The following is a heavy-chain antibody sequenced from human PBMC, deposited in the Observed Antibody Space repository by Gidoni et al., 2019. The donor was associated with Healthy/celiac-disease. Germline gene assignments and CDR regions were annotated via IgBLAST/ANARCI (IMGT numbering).Heavy chain of an antibody. CDR2: ISSSSSYI. V-gene: IGHV3-21*01. J-gene: IGHJ4*02. CDR1: DSTFSSYS. D-gene: IGHD5-12*01. CDR3: ARDRGWGGYDFDY. Sequence: EVQLVASGGGLVKHGGSLRLSCAASDSTFSSYSMNWVRQAPGKGLEWVSSISSSSSYIYYADSVKGRFTISRDNAKNSLYLQMNSLRPEDTAVYYCARDRGWGGYDFDYWGQGTLVTVSS.